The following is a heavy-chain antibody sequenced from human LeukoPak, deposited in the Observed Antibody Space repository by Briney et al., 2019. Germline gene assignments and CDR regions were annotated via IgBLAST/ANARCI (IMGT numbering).Heavy chain of an antibody. D-gene: IGHD6-6*01. CDR3: ARGGIAARFAY. J-gene: IGHJ4*02. CDR2: ISSGSSSI. CDR1: GFTFSSYE. Sequence: PGGSLRLSCAASGFTFSSYEMNWVRQAPGKGLEWVSYISSGSSSIFYADSVKGRFIISRDNAKNSLYLQMNSLRVEDTAVYYCARGGIAARFAYWGQGTLVTVSS. V-gene: IGHV3-48*03.